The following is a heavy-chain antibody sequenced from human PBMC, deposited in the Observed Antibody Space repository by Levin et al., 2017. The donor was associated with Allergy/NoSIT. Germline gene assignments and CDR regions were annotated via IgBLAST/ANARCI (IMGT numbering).Heavy chain of an antibody. D-gene: IGHD6-25*01. V-gene: IGHV3-23*01. CDR3: AKGSSDWQGYYFDY. J-gene: IGHJ4*02. CDR2: IRNNGDNT. CDR1: EFTFSSYV. Sequence: GESLKISCAASEFTFSSYVMGWVRQAPGKGLEWVSSIRNNGDNTYYADSVKGRFTISRDNSKNTLYLQMNSLRAEDTAIYFCAKGSSDWQGYYFDYWGQGTLVTVAS.